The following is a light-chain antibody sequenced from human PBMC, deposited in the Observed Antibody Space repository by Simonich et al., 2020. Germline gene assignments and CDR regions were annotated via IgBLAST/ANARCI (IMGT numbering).Light chain of an antibody. J-gene: IGKJ1*01. Sequence: DIVMTQTPLSLSVTPGQPASISCKSSQSLLHSDGKTYLYWYLQKPGQSPQLLIYEVSNRVSGVPDRFSGSGSGTDFTLKISRVVAEDVGVYYCMQSIQLPWTFGQGTKVEIK. CDR1: QSLLHSDGKTY. CDR3: MQSIQLPWT. CDR2: EVS. V-gene: IGKV2D-29*02.